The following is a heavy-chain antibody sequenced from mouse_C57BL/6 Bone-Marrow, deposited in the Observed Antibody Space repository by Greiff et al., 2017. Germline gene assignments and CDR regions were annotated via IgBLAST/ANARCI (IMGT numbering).Heavy chain of an antibody. CDR1: GYTFTSYW. V-gene: IGHV1-64*01. D-gene: IGHD2-3*01. CDR3: ARWDGYYWYFDV. CDR2: IHPNSGST. Sequence: VQLQQPGAELVKPGASVKLSCKASGYTFTSYWMHWVKQRPGQGLEWIGMIHPNSGSTNYNEKFKSKATLTVDKSSSTAYMQLSSLTSEDSAVYYCARWDGYYWYFDVWGTGTTGTVSS. J-gene: IGHJ1*03.